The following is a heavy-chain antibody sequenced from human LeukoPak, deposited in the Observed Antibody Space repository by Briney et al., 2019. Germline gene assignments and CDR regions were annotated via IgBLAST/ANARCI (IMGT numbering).Heavy chain of an antibody. D-gene: IGHD5-24*01. CDR3: ARESYARAIDSRDGYNSGFDY. Sequence: PGGSLRLSCAASGFTFDDYTMHWVRQAPGKGLEWVSLLNWDGVSAYYGDSVKGRFTISRDNTKNSLFLQMNSLRTEDTALYFCARESYARAIDSRDGYNSGFDYWGQGTLVTVSS. CDR2: LNWDGVSA. J-gene: IGHJ4*02. CDR1: GFTFDDYT. V-gene: IGHV3-43*01.